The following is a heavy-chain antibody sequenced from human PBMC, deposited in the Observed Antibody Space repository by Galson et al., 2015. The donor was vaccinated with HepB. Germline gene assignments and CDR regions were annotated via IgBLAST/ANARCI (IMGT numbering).Heavy chain of an antibody. CDR1: GGSISSGPYY. V-gene: IGHV4-39*01. D-gene: IGHD2-21*01. Sequence: LSLTCTVSGGSISSGPYYWGWIRQPPGKELQWIGNMYYSGSTYYNPSLKSRVTISVDTSRNQFSLKLNSVTAADAAVYYCARLGPHIPVYWGQGTLVTVSS. CDR2: MYYSGST. CDR3: ARLGPHIPVY. J-gene: IGHJ4*02.